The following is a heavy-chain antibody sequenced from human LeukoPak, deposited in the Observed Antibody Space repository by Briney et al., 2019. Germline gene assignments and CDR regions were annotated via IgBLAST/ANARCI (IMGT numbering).Heavy chain of an antibody. CDR3: ATDTHTYYDFWSGYYPLDY. D-gene: IGHD3-3*01. CDR2: INPSGGST. CDR1: GYTFTSYY. J-gene: IGHJ4*02. Sequence: GASVKVSCKASGYTFTSYYMHWVRQAPGLGLEWMGIINPSGGSTSYAQKFQGRVTMTRDTSTGTVYMELSSLRSEDTAVYYCATDTHTYYDFWSGYYPLDYWGQGTLVTVSS. V-gene: IGHV1-46*01.